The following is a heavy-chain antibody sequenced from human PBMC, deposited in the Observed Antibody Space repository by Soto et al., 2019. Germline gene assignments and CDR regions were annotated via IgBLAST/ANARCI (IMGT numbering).Heavy chain of an antibody. CDR3: AKEKWGYFSGTNSYPGDYSYYYGMDV. J-gene: IGHJ6*02. CDR1: GGSISSYY. Sequence: SETLSLTCTVSGGSISSYYWSWIRQPPGKGLEWIGYIYYSGSTNYNPSLKSRVTISVDTSKNQFSLKLSSVTAADTAVYYCAKEKWGYFSGTNSYPGDYSYYYGMDVWSKGPRSPSP. V-gene: IGHV4-59*01. D-gene: IGHD2-2*01. CDR2: IYYSGST.